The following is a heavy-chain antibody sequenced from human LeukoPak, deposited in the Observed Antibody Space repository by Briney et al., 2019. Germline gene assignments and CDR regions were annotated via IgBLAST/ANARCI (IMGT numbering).Heavy chain of an antibody. CDR1: GDSISTSSSY. J-gene: IGHJ4*02. CDR2: IYYSGST. Sequence: SETLSLTCAVSGDSISTSSSYWSWIRQPPGKGLEWIGYIYYSGSTNYNPSLKSRVTISVDTSKNQFSLKLSSVTAADTAVYYCARYSGYDRRFDYWGQGTLVTVSS. V-gene: IGHV4-61*01. CDR3: ARYSGYDRRFDY. D-gene: IGHD5-12*01.